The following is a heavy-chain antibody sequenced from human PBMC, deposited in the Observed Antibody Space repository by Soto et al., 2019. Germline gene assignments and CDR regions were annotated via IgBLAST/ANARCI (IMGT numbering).Heavy chain of an antibody. D-gene: IGHD7-27*01. J-gene: IGHJ4*02. V-gene: IGHV3-23*01. CDR1: GFTFSSFA. CDR3: AMGFSAGEGSPPDF. Sequence: GGSLRLSCAASGFTFSSFALSWVRQAPGKGLDWVSAISGSGGSTYSADSVKGRFTISRDNSKNTLYLQMSSLRAEDTAVYYCAMGFSAGEGSPPDFWCQGSLVPVSS. CDR2: ISGSGGST.